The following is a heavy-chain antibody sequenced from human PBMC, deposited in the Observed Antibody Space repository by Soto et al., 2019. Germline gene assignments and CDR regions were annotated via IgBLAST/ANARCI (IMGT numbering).Heavy chain of an antibody. J-gene: IGHJ4*01. V-gene: IGHV4-59*01. CDR2: IYDSGSP. CDR3: ARVRAGYSRSRYDY. Sequence: SETLSLTCTVSGGSINNYYWSWTRQPPGKGLEWVGYIYDSGSPTYNPSLKSRVTMSVATSKIQLSLELNSVTAAETAVYYCARVRAGYSRSRYDYWGHGTLVTVSS. D-gene: IGHD6-13*01. CDR1: GGSINNYY.